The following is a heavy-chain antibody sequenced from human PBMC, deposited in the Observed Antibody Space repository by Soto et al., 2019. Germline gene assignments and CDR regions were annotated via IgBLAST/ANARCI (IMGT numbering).Heavy chain of an antibody. J-gene: IGHJ4*02. CDR2: IYYSGST. V-gene: IGHV4-61*08. CDR1: GGSISSVGYY. CDR3: AGAPNWNYFDF. Sequence: SETLSLTCTVSGGSISSVGYYWSWVRQHPGKGLEWIGYIYYSGSTNYNPSLKTRVAISIDTSRNQFSLKVNSASAADTALYYCAGAPNWNYFDFWGQGTLVTVSS. D-gene: IGHD1-20*01.